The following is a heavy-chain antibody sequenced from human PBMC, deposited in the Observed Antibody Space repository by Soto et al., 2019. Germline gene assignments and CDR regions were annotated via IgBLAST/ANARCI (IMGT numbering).Heavy chain of an antibody. D-gene: IGHD3-10*01. CDR2: ISSSSSSI. V-gene: IGHV3-48*01. CDR1: GFTFSIYS. Sequence: GGSLRLSCAASGFTFSIYSMNWVRQAPGKGLEWVSYISSSSSSIYYADSVKGRFTISRDNAKNSLYLQMNSLRAEDTAVYYCARDPTLQGSSPDYWGQGTLVTVSS. J-gene: IGHJ4*02. CDR3: ARDPTLQGSSPDY.